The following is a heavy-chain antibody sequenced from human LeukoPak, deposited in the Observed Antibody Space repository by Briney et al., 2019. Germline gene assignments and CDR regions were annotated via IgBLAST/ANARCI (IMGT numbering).Heavy chain of an antibody. CDR1: GYTFTNFY. V-gene: IGHV1-46*01. CDR2: INPSDGST. CDR3: ARVRDGYNDAFDY. D-gene: IGHD5-24*01. J-gene: IGHJ4*02. Sequence: ASVKVSCKASGYTFTNFYIHWVRQAPGQGLEWMGLINPSDGSTRYAQKFQGRVTMTRDMSTSTVYMELSSLRSEDTAVYYSARVRDGYNDAFDYWGQGTLVTVSS.